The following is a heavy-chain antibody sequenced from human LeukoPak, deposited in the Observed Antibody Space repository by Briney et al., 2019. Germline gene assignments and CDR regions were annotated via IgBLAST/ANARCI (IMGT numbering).Heavy chain of an antibody. D-gene: IGHD2-15*01. CDR3: ARGRRCSGGSCDYYYMDV. CDR2: MNPNSGNT. J-gene: IGHJ6*03. CDR1: GYTFTSYD. Sequence: GASVKVSCKASGYTFTSYDINWVRQATGQGLEWMGWMNPNSGNTGYAQKFQGRVTMTRNTSISTVYMELSSLRSEDTAVYYCARGRRCSGGSCDYYYMDVWGKGTTVTVSS. V-gene: IGHV1-8*01.